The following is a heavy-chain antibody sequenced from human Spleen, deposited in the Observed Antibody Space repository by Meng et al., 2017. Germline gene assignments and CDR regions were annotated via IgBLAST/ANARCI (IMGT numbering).Heavy chain of an antibody. Sequence: GQLPAWGAGLLKPSETLSLTCVVSGGSFSDYYWSWIRQPPGKGLEWIGEINHSGSTNYNPSLERRATISVDTSQNNLSLKLSSVTAADSAVYYCARGLNWFDPWGQGTLVTVSS. CDR2: INHSGST. CDR1: GGSFSDYY. J-gene: IGHJ5*02. V-gene: IGHV4-34*01. CDR3: ARGLNWFDP.